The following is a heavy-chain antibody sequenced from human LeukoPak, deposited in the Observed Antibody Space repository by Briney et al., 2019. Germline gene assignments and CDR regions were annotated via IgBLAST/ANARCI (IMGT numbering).Heavy chain of an antibody. J-gene: IGHJ6*02. Sequence: SVKVSCKASGGTFSSYAISWVRQAPGQGLEWMGRIIPILGIANYAQKFQGRVTITADKSTSTAYMELSSLRSEDTAVYYCARDTAMVSNYYYGMDVWGQGTTVTVSS. D-gene: IGHD5-18*01. CDR2: IIPILGIA. CDR3: ARDTAMVSNYYYGMDV. CDR1: GGTFSSYA. V-gene: IGHV1-69*04.